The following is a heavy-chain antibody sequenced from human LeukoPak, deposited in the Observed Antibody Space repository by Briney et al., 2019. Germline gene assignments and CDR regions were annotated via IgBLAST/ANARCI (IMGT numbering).Heavy chain of an antibody. CDR1: GFTFDDYA. CDR2: ISWNSGSI. V-gene: IGHV3-9*01. CDR3: AKVWTMVRGVVGAFDI. J-gene: IGHJ3*02. D-gene: IGHD3-10*01. Sequence: GRSLRLSCAASGFTFDDYAMHWVRQAPGKGLEWVSGISWNSGSIGYADSVKGRFIISRDNAKNSLYLQMNSLRAEDTALYYCAKVWTMVRGVVGAFDIWGQGTMVTVSP.